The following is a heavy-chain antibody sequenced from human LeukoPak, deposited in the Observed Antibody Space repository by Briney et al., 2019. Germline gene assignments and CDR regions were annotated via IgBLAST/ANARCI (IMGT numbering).Heavy chain of an antibody. CDR3: ARDSYNYGSGSLDY. Sequence: PSETLSLTCTVSIGSISNYYWSWIRQPPGKGLEWIGYISYGGSTKYNPSLKSRVTISVDTPKNQFSLKLSSVTAADTAMYYCARDSYNYGSGSLDYWGRGTLVTVSS. V-gene: IGHV4-59*01. CDR1: IGSISNYY. D-gene: IGHD5-18*01. CDR2: ISYGGST. J-gene: IGHJ4*02.